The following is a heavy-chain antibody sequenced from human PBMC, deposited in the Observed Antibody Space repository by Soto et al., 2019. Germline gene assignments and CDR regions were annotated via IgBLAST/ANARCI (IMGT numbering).Heavy chain of an antibody. D-gene: IGHD4-17*01. CDR2: ITSSRTYI. V-gene: IGHV3-21*01. J-gene: IGHJ4*02. Sequence: EVQLVESGGGLVKRGGSLRLSCATSGFTFTAYNMNWVRQAPGKGLEWVSSITSSRTYIYYADSVRGRFTISRDNAKKSLYLQMNSLRAEDKAVYDCARGYGDSVFDYWGQGTLVTVSS. CDR3: ARGYGDSVFDY. CDR1: GFTFTAYN.